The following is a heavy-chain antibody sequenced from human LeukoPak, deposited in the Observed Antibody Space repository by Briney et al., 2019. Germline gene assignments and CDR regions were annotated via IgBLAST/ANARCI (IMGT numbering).Heavy chain of an antibody. CDR3: ARGPPIAVAHFDY. J-gene: IGHJ4*02. CDR2: INPNSGGT. D-gene: IGHD6-19*01. CDR1: GYTFTGYY. Sequence: ASVKVSCKASGYTFTGYYMHWVRQAPGQGLEWMGWINPNSGGTNYAQKFQGRVTMTRDTSISTAYMELSRLRYDDTAVYYCARGPPIAVAHFDYWGQGTLVTVSS. V-gene: IGHV1-2*02.